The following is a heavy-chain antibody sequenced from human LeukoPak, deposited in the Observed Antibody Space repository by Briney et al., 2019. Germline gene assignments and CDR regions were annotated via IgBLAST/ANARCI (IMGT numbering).Heavy chain of an antibody. V-gene: IGHV4-34*01. CDR2: INHSGST. J-gene: IGHJ2*01. CDR1: GGSFSGYY. CDR3: ARPGGSLGPRYFDL. D-gene: IGHD2-15*01. Sequence: SETLSLTCAVYGGSFSGYYWSWIRQPPGKGLEWIGEINHSGSTNYNPSLKSRVTISVDTSKNQFSLKLSSVTAADTAVYYCARPGGSLGPRYFDLWGRGTLVTVSS.